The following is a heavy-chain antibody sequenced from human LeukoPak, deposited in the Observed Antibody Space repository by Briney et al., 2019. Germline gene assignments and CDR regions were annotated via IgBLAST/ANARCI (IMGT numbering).Heavy chain of an antibody. V-gene: IGHV3-21*01. J-gene: IGHJ6*03. Sequence: GGSLRLSCAASGFTFNSYSMNWVRQAPGKGLEWVSSISSSSSYIYYADSVKGRFTISRDNAKNSLYLQMNSLRAEDSAVCYCARGPAVADYFYDYHMDVWGKGTTVTVSS. CDR3: ARGPAVADYFYDYHMDV. CDR1: GFTFNSYS. D-gene: IGHD6-19*01. CDR2: ISSSSSYI.